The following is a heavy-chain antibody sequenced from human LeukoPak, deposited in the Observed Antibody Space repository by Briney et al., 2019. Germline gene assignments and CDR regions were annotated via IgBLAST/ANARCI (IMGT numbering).Heavy chain of an antibody. V-gene: IGHV3-48*01. J-gene: IGHJ4*02. CDR3: ARDQRVMIPY. CDR2: ISSSSSTI. D-gene: IGHD3-16*01. Sequence: PGGSLRLSCAASGFTFSSYAMSWVRQAPGKGLEWVSYISSSSSTIYYADSVKGRFTISRDNAKNSLYLQMNSLRAEDTAVYYCARDQRVMIPYWGQGTLVTVSS. CDR1: GFTFSSYA.